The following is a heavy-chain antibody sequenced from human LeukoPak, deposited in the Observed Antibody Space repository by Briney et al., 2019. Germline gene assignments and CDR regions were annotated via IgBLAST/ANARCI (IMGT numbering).Heavy chain of an antibody. CDR2: INHSGST. V-gene: IGHV4-34*01. D-gene: IGHD1-26*01. CDR3: ARGRGRGVDY. J-gene: IGHJ4*02. CDR1: GGSFSGYY. Sequence: SETLSLTCAVYGGSFSGYYWSWIRQPPGKGLEWIGEINHSGSTNYNPSLKSRVTISADTSKNQFSLKLSSVTAADTAVYYCARGRGRGVDYWGQGTLVTVSS.